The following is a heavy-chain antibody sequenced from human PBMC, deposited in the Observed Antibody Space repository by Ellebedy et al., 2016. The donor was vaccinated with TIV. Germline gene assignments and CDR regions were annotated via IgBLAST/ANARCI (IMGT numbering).Heavy chain of an antibody. Sequence: AASVKVSCKASGYTFTGYYMHWVRQAPGQGLEWMGWINPNSGGTNYAQKFQGWVTMTRDTSISTAYMELSRLRSDDTAVYYCARGARRYYYGMDVWGQGTTVTVSS. J-gene: IGHJ6*02. CDR2: INPNSGGT. CDR3: ARGARRYYYGMDV. CDR1: GYTFTGYY. V-gene: IGHV1-2*04.